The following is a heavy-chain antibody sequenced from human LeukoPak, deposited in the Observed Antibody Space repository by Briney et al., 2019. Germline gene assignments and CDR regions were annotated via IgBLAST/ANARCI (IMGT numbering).Heavy chain of an antibody. D-gene: IGHD5-12*01. Sequence: GGSLRLSCEASEFTFSNYNMNWVRQAPGQRLEWVSSITSSSTYVFYADSVKGRFTISRDNAQNSLYLQMNSLRAEDTAVYYCARDPYSGSYGNNYYYYMDVWGKGTTVTISS. CDR1: EFTFSNYN. V-gene: IGHV3-21*01. CDR3: ARDPYSGSYGNNYYYYMDV. CDR2: ITSSSTYV. J-gene: IGHJ6*03.